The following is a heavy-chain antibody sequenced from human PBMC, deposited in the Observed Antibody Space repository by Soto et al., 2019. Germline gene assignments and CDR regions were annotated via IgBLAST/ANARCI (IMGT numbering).Heavy chain of an antibody. Sequence: SVKVSCKASGGTFSGYAISWVRQAPGQGLEWMGGIIPIFGTANYAQKFQGRVTITADKSTSTAYMELSSLRYEDTAVYYCAGGPDLYSSSWYGSYNWLDPWGQGTLVTVSS. D-gene: IGHD6-13*01. CDR2: IIPIFGTA. CDR3: AGGPDLYSSSWYGSYNWLDP. V-gene: IGHV1-69*06. CDR1: GGTFSGYA. J-gene: IGHJ5*02.